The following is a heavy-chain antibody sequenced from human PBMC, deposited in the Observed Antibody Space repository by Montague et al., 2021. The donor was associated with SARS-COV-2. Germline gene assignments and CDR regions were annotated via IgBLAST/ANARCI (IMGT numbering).Heavy chain of an antibody. J-gene: IGHJ4*02. CDR1: GFTFSSYA. Sequence: SLRLSCAASGFTFSSYAMHWVRQAPGKGLEWVAVISYDGGNKYYADSVKGRFTISRDNSKNTLYLQMNSLRAEDTAVYYCIGQLLLLPRYFDYWGQGTLVTVSS. CDR3: IGQLLLLPRYFDY. CDR2: ISYDGGNK. V-gene: IGHV3-30-3*01. D-gene: IGHD2-15*01.